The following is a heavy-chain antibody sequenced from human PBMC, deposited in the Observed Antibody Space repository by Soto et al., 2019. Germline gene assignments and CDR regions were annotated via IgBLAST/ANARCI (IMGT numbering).Heavy chain of an antibody. CDR1: GGSLSANP. D-gene: IGHD3-16*01. J-gene: IGHJ4*02. V-gene: IGHV1-69*06. Sequence: SVKVSCKASGGSLSANPISWVRQAPGQGLEWMGGTGSGTGPGNHAQKFQGRLTVTADKSTSTVYMELTNLSSEDTAVYYCARLDSRRFHRSIDFWGQGTLVTVSS. CDR3: ARLDSRRFHRSIDF. CDR2: TGSGTGPG.